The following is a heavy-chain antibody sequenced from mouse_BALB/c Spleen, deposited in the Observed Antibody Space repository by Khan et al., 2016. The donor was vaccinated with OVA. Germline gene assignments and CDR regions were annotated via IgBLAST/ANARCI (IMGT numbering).Heavy chain of an antibody. CDR2: ILPGSGSR. J-gene: IGHJ2*01. CDR1: GYTFSGYW. CDR3: ARVNYGSRDYFDY. D-gene: IGHD1-1*01. Sequence: QVQLKQSGAELMKPGASVKISCKATGYTFSGYWLEWVKQRPGHGLEWIGEILPGSGSRNYNEKFKGKATFTADISSKKTYLQLSSLTSEDSAVYYWARVNYGSRDYFDYWGQGTTLTVSS. V-gene: IGHV1-9*01.